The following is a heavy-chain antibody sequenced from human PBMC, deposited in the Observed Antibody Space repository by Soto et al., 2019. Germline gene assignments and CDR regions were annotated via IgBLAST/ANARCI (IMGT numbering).Heavy chain of an antibody. CDR2: IYYSGST. Sequence: SETLSLTCTVSGGSSSSYYWSWIRQPPGKGLEWIGYIYYSGSTNYNPSLKSRVTISVDTSKNQFSLKLSSVTAADTAVYYCARGINSSGPDYFDYWGQGTLVTVSS. V-gene: IGHV4-59*01. D-gene: IGHD3-22*01. J-gene: IGHJ4*02. CDR3: ARGINSSGPDYFDY. CDR1: GGSSSSYY.